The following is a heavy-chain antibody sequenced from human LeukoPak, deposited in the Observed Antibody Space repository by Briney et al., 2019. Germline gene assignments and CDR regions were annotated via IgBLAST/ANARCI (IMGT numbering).Heavy chain of an antibody. CDR1: GFTFSSYS. Sequence: GGSLRLSCAASGFTFSSYSMNWVRQAPGKGLEWVSSISSSSSYIYYADSVKGRFTISRDNAKNSLYLQMNSLRAEDTAVYYCARDRYGDLTDDAFDIWGQGTMVTVSS. CDR3: ARDRYGDLTDDAFDI. V-gene: IGHV3-21*01. J-gene: IGHJ3*02. D-gene: IGHD4-17*01. CDR2: ISSSSSYI.